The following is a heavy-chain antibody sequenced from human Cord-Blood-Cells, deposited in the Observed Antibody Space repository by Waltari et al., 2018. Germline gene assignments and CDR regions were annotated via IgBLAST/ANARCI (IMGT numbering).Heavy chain of an antibody. V-gene: IGHV4-59*08. CDR2: IYYSGST. Sequence: QVQLQESGPGLVKPSETLSLTCTVSGGSISSYYWSWIRQPPGKGLEWIGYIYYSGSTHYTPSRTSRGTISVDTSKNQFSLKLSSVSAADRAVYYCARLGYYDSSGYYPYDAFDIWGQGTMATVSS. CDR1: GGSISSYY. D-gene: IGHD3-22*01. J-gene: IGHJ3*02. CDR3: ARLGYYDSSGYYPYDAFDI.